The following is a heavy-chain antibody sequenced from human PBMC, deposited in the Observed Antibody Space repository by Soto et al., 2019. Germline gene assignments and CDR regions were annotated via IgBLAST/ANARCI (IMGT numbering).Heavy chain of an antibody. D-gene: IGHD1-1*01. Sequence: QVELVQSGSELKKPGASVKVSCKPTGYNFISFVLSWVRQAPGQGLEWMGWIITINGNTKYAPKFQGRLTLTADTSTSTAFMELNNLQSDDTGVYYCARGPYNLDVWGRGTTVVVSS. CDR3: ARGPYNLDV. CDR1: GYNFISFV. J-gene: IGHJ6*04. V-gene: IGHV1-18*01. CDR2: IITINGNT.